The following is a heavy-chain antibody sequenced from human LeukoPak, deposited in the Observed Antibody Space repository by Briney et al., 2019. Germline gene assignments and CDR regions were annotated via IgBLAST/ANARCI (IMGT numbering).Heavy chain of an antibody. V-gene: IGHV4-4*07. D-gene: IGHD3-10*01. J-gene: IGHJ4*02. CDR2: IYTSGST. CDR3: AKRHITMVRGLIDF. CDR1: GGSISSYY. Sequence: SETLSLTCTVSGGSISSYYWSWIRQPAGKGLEWIGRIYTSGSTNYNPSLKSRVTMSVDTSKNQFSLKLSSVTAADTALYYCAKRHITMVRGLIDFWGQGTLVTVSS.